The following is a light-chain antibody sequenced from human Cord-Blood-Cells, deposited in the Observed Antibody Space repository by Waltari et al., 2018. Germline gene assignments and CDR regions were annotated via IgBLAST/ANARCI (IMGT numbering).Light chain of an antibody. CDR2: GAS. V-gene: IGKV3-15*01. Sequence: EIVLTQSPATLSVSPGERATLSCRASQSVSSNLAWYQQKPGQAPRLLSYGASTRATGIPARFSGSGSGTEFTLTISSLQSEDFAVYYFQQYNNWPSLTFGGG. CDR3: QQYNNWPSLT. CDR1: QSVSSN. J-gene: IGKJ4*01.